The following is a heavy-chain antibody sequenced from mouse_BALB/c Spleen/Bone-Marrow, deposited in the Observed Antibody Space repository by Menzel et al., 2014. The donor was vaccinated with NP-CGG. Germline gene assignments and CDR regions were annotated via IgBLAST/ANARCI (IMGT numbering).Heavy chain of an antibody. CDR2: IDPSDSYT. CDR1: GYTFTSYW. J-gene: IGHJ2*01. CDR3: ARGLYGNSGY. Sequence: QVQLQQSGAELVKPGASVKLSCKASGYTFTSYWMHWVKQRPGQGLEWIGEIDPSDSYTNYNQKFKGKATLTVDKSSSTAYMQLSSLTSEDSAVYYCARGLYGNSGYWGQGTTLSLSS. D-gene: IGHD2-1*01. V-gene: IGHV1-69*02.